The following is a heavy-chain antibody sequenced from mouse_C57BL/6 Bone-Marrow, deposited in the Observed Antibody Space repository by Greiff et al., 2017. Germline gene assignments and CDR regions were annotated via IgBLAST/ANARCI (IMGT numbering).Heavy chain of an antibody. CDR2: IDPENGDT. J-gene: IGHJ3*01. D-gene: IGHD1-1*01. CDR1: GFNIKDDY. V-gene: IGHV14-4*01. Sequence: EVQLQQSGAELVRPGASVQLSCTASGFNIKDDYLHWVKQRPEQGLEWIGWIDPENGDTEYASKFQGKATITADPSSNTAYLQLSSLTSEATAVYYCSLYYYGSSRFAYWGSGTLVPVSA. CDR3: SLYYYGSSRFAY.